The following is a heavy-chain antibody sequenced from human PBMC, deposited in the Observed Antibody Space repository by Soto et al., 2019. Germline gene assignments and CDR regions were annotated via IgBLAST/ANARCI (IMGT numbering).Heavy chain of an antibody. V-gene: IGHV3-64*07. Sequence: VQLVESGGGLVQPGGSLRLSCAASGFTFNTYAMHWVRQAPGRGLEYVSAISSDGSSSFYADSVKGKFTISRDNSKDTLYLQMGSLRSVDMAVYYFARSLVHDHLYCPGATCYALGAFDIWGQGTMVIVSS. CDR2: ISSDGSSS. CDR3: ARSLVHDHLYCPGATCYALGAFDI. D-gene: IGHD2-2*01. CDR1: GFTFNTYA. J-gene: IGHJ3*02.